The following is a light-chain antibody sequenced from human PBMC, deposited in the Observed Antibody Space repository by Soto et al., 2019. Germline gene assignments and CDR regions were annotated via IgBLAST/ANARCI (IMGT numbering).Light chain of an antibody. Sequence: QSVLTLPRSVSGSPGQSVTISCTGTSSDVGGYNYVSWYQQHPGKAPKLMIYDVSKRPSGVPDRFSGSKSGNTASLTISGLQAEDEADYYCCSYAGSYTLGWVFGGGTKLTVL. V-gene: IGLV2-11*01. J-gene: IGLJ3*02. CDR2: DVS. CDR1: SSDVGGYNY. CDR3: CSYAGSYTLGWV.